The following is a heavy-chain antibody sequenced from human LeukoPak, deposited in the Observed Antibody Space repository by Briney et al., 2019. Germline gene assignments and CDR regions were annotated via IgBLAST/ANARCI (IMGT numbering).Heavy chain of an antibody. J-gene: IGHJ4*02. CDR1: GFTFSSYA. CDR2: INGSGDST. V-gene: IGHV3-23*01. D-gene: IGHD3-3*01. Sequence: GGSLRLSCAASGFTFSSYAMSWVRQAPGKGLQWVSAINGSGDSTYYADSVKGRFTISRDTSMDTLYLQMNSLRAEDTAIYYCAKRLSFGVAIGDFDYWGQGTLVTVSS. CDR3: AKRLSFGVAIGDFDY.